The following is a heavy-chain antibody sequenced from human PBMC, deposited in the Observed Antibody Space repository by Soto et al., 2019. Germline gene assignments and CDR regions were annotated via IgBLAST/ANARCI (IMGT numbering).Heavy chain of an antibody. CDR1: GDSISVSGDSNNNRY. D-gene: IGHD3-16*01. CDR3: ARAMGDWGTYYYYYGLDV. V-gene: IGHV4-61*01. Sequence: KPSETLSLTCTVSGDSISVSGDSNNNRYWSWVRQPPGKGLECIGSIYYSGATNYNPSLKSRVTMSADTSKNKFSLNLSSVTAADTAIYYCARAMGDWGTYYYYYGLDVCCQGTTVTV. CDR2: IYYSGAT. J-gene: IGHJ6*02.